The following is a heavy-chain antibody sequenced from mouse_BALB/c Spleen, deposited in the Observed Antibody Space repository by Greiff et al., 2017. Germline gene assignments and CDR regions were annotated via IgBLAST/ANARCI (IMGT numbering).Heavy chain of an antibody. CDR1: GFNIKDYY. J-gene: IGHJ2*01. V-gene: IGHV14-4*02. Sequence: EVQLQQSGAELVRSGASVKLSCTASGFNIKDYYMHWVKQRPEQGLEWIGWIDPENGDTEYAPKFQGKATMTADTSSNTAYLQLSSLTSEDTAVYYCNARPYFDYWGQGTTLTVSS. CDR2: IDPENGDT. CDR3: NARPYFDY.